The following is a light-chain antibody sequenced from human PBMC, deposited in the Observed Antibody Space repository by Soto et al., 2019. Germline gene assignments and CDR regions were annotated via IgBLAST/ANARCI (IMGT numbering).Light chain of an antibody. CDR1: QSVSSN. V-gene: IGKV3-15*01. J-gene: IGKJ1*01. CDR2: GAS. Sequence: EIVMTQSPATLSVSPGERATLSCRASQSVSSNFAWYQQKPGQAPRLLIYGASTRVTGIPARFSGSGSGTEFTLTISSLQSEDFAVYSCQQYNNWPRTFGQGTKVEIK. CDR3: QQYNNWPRT.